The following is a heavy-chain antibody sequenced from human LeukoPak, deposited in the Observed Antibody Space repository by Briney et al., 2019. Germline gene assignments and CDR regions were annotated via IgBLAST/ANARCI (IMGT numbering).Heavy chain of an antibody. V-gene: IGHV1-8*01. CDR2: MNPNSGNT. CDR3: ARGGGYCSSTSCYREGGWFDP. J-gene: IGHJ5*02. Sequence: GASVKVSCTASGYTFTSYDINWVRQATGQGLEWMGWMNPNSGNTGYAQKFQGRVTMTRNTSISTAYMELSSLRSEDTAVYYCARGGGYCSSTSCYREGGWFDPWGQGTLVTVSS. CDR1: GYTFTSYD. D-gene: IGHD2-2*01.